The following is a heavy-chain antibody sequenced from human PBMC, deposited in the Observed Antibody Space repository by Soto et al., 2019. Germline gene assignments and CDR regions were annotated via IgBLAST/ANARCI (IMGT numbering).Heavy chain of an antibody. CDR2: IIPIFGTA. V-gene: IGHV1-69*01. CDR3: ARGSITIFGVVIIQDYYYYYGMDV. D-gene: IGHD3-3*01. Sequence: QVQLVQSGAEVKKPRSSVKVSCKASGGTFSSYAISWVRQAPGQGLEWMGGIIPIFGTANYAQKFQGRVTITADESTSTAYMELSSLRSEDTAVYYCARGSITIFGVVIIQDYYYYYGMDVWGQGTTVTVSS. J-gene: IGHJ6*02. CDR1: GGTFSSYA.